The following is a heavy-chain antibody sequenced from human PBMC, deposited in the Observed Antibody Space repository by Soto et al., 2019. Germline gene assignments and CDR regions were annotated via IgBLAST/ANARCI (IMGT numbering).Heavy chain of an antibody. V-gene: IGHV1-46*01. D-gene: IGHD2-15*01. CDR1: GYTFTSYY. CDR3: AKWGYCSGGSCYPDPHPFDY. CDR2: INPSGGST. Sequence: GASVKVSCKASGYTFTSYYMHWVRQAPGQGLEWMGIINPSGGSTSYAQKFQGRVTMTRDTSTSTVYMELSSLRAEDTAVYYCAKWGYCSGGSCYPDPHPFDYWGQGTLVTVSS. J-gene: IGHJ4*02.